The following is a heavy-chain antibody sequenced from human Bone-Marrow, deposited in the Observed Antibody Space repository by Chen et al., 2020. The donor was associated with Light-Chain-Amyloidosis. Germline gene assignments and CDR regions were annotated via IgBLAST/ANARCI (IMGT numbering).Heavy chain of an antibody. D-gene: IGHD3-22*01. CDR2: ITTTSKYI. Sequence: QLVESGGGLVKPGGSLRLSCSASGFTFSKYNFNWVRQAPGKGLEWVSSITTTSKYIYYRASVKGRFTIYRDNARNSVYLQMNGLXXXXXAXYYCAXVDYYDNSGYYERMDDWGQGTRVTVSS. CDR3: AXVDYYDNSGYYERMDD. V-gene: IGHV3-21*01. CDR1: GFTFSKYN. J-gene: IGHJ4*02.